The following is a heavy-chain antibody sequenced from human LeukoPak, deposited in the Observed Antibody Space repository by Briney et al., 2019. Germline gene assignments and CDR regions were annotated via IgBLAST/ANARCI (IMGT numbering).Heavy chain of an antibody. CDR3: ARLTRKTTVVPPDFDY. Sequence: SETLSLTCTVSGVSISSYYWSWIRQPAGKRLEWIGRIYTSGSTIYNPSLKSRVTMSIDTSKNQFSLKLSSVTAADTAVYYCARLTRKTTVVPPDFDYWGQGILVTVSS. V-gene: IGHV4-4*07. CDR2: IYTSGST. J-gene: IGHJ4*02. D-gene: IGHD4-23*01. CDR1: GVSISSYY.